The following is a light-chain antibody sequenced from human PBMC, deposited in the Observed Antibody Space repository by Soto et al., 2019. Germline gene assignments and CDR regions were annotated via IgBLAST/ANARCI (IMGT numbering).Light chain of an antibody. CDR1: SSDVGGYNY. CDR2: EVS. J-gene: IGLJ1*01. CDR3: SSYTSSSTTYV. Sequence: GASSDVGGYNYVSWYQQHPGKAPKLMIYEVSNRPSGVSNRFSGSKSGNTASLTISGLQAEDEADYYCSSYTSSSTTYVFGTGTKVTVL. V-gene: IGLV2-14*01.